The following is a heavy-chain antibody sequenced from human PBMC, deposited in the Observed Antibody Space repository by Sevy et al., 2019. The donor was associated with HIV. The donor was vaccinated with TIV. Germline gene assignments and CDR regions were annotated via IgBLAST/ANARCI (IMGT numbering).Heavy chain of an antibody. V-gene: IGHV3-30-3*01. Sequence: GGSLRLSCAASGFALSNYYAMHWVRQAPGKGLEWVALISYDGSDKYYADSVKGRFTISGDNFKNTLYLQMNSLTTEETAVYYCARPRANYVDHYFFYAMDVWGQGTTVTVSS. J-gene: IGHJ6*02. CDR3: ARPRANYVDHYFFYAMDV. CDR1: GFALSNYYA. CDR2: ISYDGSDK. D-gene: IGHD4-17*01.